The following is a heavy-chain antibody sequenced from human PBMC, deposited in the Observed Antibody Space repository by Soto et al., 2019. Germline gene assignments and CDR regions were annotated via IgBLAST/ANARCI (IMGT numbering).Heavy chain of an antibody. CDR3: AREGYCSSTSGYSFDY. CDR2: ISSNGGST. Sequence: EVQLVESGGGLVQPGGSLRLSCAASGFTFSSYAMHWVRQAPGKGLEYVSAISSNGGSTYYANSVKGRITISRDNSKNTLYRQMGSRRAEDMAVYYCAREGYCSSTSGYSFDYWGQGTLVTFSS. D-gene: IGHD2-2*01. CDR1: GFTFSSYA. V-gene: IGHV3-64*01. J-gene: IGHJ4*02.